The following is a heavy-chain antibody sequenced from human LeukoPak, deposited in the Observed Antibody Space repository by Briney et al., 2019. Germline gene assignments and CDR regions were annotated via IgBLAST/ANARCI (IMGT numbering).Heavy chain of an antibody. CDR3: AKWGGYDILTGYYVSDF. D-gene: IGHD3-9*01. V-gene: IGHV3-23*01. Sequence: GGSLRLSCAASGFIFRNYAMSWVRQAPGKGLEWVSAITGSGDTTYYADSVKGRLTISRDNSKNTLYVEMNTLGAEDTAVYYCAKWGGYDILTGYYVSDFWGQGTLVTVSS. CDR1: GFIFRNYA. J-gene: IGHJ4*02. CDR2: ITGSGDTT.